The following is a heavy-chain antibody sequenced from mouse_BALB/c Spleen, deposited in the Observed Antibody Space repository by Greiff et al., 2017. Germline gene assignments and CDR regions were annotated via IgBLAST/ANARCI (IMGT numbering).Heavy chain of an antibody. J-gene: IGHJ4*01. Sequence: QVQLKQSGAELVRPGSSVKISCKASGYAFSSYWMNWVKQRPGQGLEWIGQIYPGDGDTNYNGKFKGKATLTADKSSSTAYMQLSSLTSEDSAVYFCARSDYDGDAMDYWGQGTSVTVSS. D-gene: IGHD2-4*01. V-gene: IGHV1-80*01. CDR1: GYAFSSYW. CDR2: IYPGDGDT. CDR3: ARSDYDGDAMDY.